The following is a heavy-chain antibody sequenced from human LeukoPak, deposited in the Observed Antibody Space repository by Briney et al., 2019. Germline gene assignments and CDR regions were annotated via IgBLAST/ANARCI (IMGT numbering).Heavy chain of an antibody. V-gene: IGHV4-61*02. D-gene: IGHD5-12*01. CDR1: GGSISSGSYY. J-gene: IGHJ6*03. Sequence: PSETLSLTCTVSGGSISSGSYYWSWIRQPAGKGLEWIGRIYTSGSTNYNPSLKSRVTISVDTSKNQFSLKLSSVTAADTAVYYCARVAGYSGLFYYYYMDVWGKGTTVTVSS. CDR3: ARVAGYSGLFYYYYMDV. CDR2: IYTSGST.